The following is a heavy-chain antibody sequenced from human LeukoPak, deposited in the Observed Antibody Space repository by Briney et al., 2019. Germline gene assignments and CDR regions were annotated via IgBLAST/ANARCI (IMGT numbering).Heavy chain of an antibody. CDR1: GGSISSGGYY. Sequence: SETLSLTCTVSGGSISSGGYYWSWIRQPPGKGLEWIGYIYHSGSTYYNPSLKSRVTISVDRSKNQFSLKLSSVTAADTAVYYCARVSGFTGTSNWGQGTLVTVSS. D-gene: IGHD1-1*01. J-gene: IGHJ4*02. CDR2: IYHSGST. CDR3: ARVSGFTGTSN. V-gene: IGHV4-30-2*01.